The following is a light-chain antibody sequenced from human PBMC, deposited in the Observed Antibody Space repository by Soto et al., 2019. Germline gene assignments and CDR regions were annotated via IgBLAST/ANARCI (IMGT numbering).Light chain of an antibody. Sequence: DRVMTHTHATVYVSPVAGVLLSCRASQSVSSNLAWYQQKPGQAPRLLIYGASTRATGIPARFSGSGSGTEFTLTISNVRPEDFAVYYCQQYRSWPRTFGQGTEVDI. CDR2: GAS. J-gene: IGKJ1*01. V-gene: IGKV3-15*01. CDR1: QSVSSN. CDR3: QQYRSWPRT.